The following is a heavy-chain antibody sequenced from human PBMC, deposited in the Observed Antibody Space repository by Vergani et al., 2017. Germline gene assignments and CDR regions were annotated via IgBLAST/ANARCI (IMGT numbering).Heavy chain of an antibody. CDR1: GFTSAGYA. D-gene: IGHD6-6*01. CDR3: AKDLGTSSGGGWFDP. V-gene: IGHV3-9*02. CDR2: ISWNSNSI. Sequence: EVQLEESGGGLVLPGRSLRLSCVASGFTSAGYAMHWVRQAPGKGLEWVSGISWNSNSIGYADSVKGRFTISRDNAKNFLYLQKNSLRAEDTALYYCAKDLGTSSGGGWFDPWGQGTLVTASS. J-gene: IGHJ5*02.